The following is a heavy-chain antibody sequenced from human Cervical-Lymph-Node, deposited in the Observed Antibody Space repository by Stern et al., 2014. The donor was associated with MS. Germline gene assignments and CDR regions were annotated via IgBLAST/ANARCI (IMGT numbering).Heavy chain of an antibody. CDR1: GFTFSNYW. CDR2: IKPDGSEK. J-gene: IGHJ5*02. V-gene: IGHV3-7*01. D-gene: IGHD1-7*01. CDR3: ARAVRELGT. Sequence: EVQLVESGGGLVQPGESLRLSCAVSGFTFSNYWMTRVRQAPGKGLEWVASIKPDGSEKSYVASVKGRFTISRDNAKNSLYLQMNSLRAEDTAVYYCARAVRELGTWGQGTLVTVSS.